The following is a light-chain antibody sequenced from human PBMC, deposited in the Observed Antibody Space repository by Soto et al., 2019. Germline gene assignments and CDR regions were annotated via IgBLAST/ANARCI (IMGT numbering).Light chain of an antibody. J-gene: IGKJ1*01. Sequence: DIQMTQSPSSLPASVGDRVTITCRASQDISSWLVWYQQKPGKAPNLLIYGASSLQSGVPSRFSGSGSGTDFTLTISSLQPEDFATYYCQQANSFPWTFGQGTKVEMK. CDR2: GAS. V-gene: IGKV1-12*02. CDR3: QQANSFPWT. CDR1: QDISSW.